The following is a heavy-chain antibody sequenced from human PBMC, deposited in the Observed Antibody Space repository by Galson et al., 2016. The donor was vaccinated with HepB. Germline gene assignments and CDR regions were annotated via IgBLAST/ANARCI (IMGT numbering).Heavy chain of an antibody. CDR2: VKSKYDGATA. D-gene: IGHD1-26*01. CDR3: STDPWGGGGTSPSSFDY. J-gene: IGHJ4*02. V-gene: IGHV3-15*01. Sequence: KGLEWVGRVKSKYDGATADYAAPVTGRFTIPRDDSRSTVYLQMDSLKNEDTAVYYCSTDPWGGGGTSPSSFDYWGQGTLVTVSS.